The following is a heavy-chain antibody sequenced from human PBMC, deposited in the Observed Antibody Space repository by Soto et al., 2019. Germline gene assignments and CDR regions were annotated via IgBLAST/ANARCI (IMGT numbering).Heavy chain of an antibody. D-gene: IGHD2-8*01. J-gene: IGHJ4*02. CDR3: AKARCTTSNCYVPDY. CDR1: GFSFSTYT. V-gene: IGHV3-23*01. Sequence: GGSLRLSCAASGFSFSTYTMSWVRRAPGKGLEWVSAISGSGGSPSYADSVQGRFTISRDNPKKTLYLQMNSLRAEDTAVYYCAKARCTTSNCYVPDYWGQGTLVTV. CDR2: ISGSGGSP.